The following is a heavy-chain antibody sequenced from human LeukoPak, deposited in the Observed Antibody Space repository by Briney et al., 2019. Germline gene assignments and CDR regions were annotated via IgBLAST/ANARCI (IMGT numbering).Heavy chain of an antibody. D-gene: IGHD6-6*01. CDR3: GRSMDSSTSRLIEY. Sequence: ASVNVSCKASGYTFTRYGISWVRQAPGQGLEWMGWISVYKGNTNYAQKLQGRVTMTTDTSTSTVYMELRSLRSDDTAVYYCGRSMDSSTSRLIEYWGQGTLVTVSS. CDR2: ISVYKGNT. CDR1: GYTFTRYG. V-gene: IGHV1-18*01. J-gene: IGHJ4*02.